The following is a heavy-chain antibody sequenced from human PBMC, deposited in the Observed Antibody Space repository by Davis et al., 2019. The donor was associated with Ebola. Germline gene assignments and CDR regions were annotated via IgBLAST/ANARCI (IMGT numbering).Heavy chain of an antibody. Sequence: GESLKISCAASGFTFSSYEMNWVRQAPGKGLEWVSYISSSGSTIYYADSVKGRFTISRDNAKNSLYLQMNSLRAEDTAVYYCARDHPTNYYDSSGLDYWGQGTLVTVSS. V-gene: IGHV3-48*03. CDR3: ARDHPTNYYDSSGLDY. D-gene: IGHD3-22*01. J-gene: IGHJ4*02. CDR2: ISSSGSTI. CDR1: GFTFSSYE.